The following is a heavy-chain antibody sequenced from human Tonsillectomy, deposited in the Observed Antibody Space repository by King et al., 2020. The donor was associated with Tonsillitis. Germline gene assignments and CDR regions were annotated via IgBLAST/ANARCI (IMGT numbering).Heavy chain of an antibody. D-gene: IGHD6-19*01. Sequence: VQLVESGGGLVQPGGSLRLSCAASGFTFSSYAMSWVRQAPGKGLEWVSAISGSGGITYYADSWKGRFTVSRDNSKNTLYLQMNSLSAEDTAVYYCEKDLVAGGGFYYFDYWGQGTLVTVSS. CDR1: GFTFSSYA. CDR3: EKDLVAGGGFYYFDY. V-gene: IGHV3-23*04. J-gene: IGHJ4*02. CDR2: ISGSGGIT.